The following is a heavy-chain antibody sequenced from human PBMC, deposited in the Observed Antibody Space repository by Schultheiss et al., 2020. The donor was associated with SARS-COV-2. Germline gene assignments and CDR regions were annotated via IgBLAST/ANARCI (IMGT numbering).Heavy chain of an antibody. D-gene: IGHD2-2*02. Sequence: SETLSLTCTVSGESVSRSSWTWIRQSPGRGLEWIGYIHSTGNTDYNPSLESRVTISVDTSQNQFSLKLSSVTAADTAVYYCATCGSTSCYSLDAFDIWGQGTMVTVSS. V-gene: IGHV4-4*08. CDR2: IHSTGNT. J-gene: IGHJ3*02. CDR3: ATCGSTSCYSLDAFDI. CDR1: GESVSRSS.